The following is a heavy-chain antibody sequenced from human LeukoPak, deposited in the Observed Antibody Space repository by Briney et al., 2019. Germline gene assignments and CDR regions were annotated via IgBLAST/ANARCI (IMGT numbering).Heavy chain of an antibody. Sequence: SETLSLTCTVSGGSISSSYWSWIRQPPGTGLQWIGFIHYSGNTNYNPSLKSRVTISVDTSKNQFSLKLSSVTAADTAVYYCASAANADYSDSSGYYYPFGYWGQGTLVSASS. V-gene: IGHV4-59*01. CDR1: GGSISSSY. D-gene: IGHD3-22*01. CDR2: IHYSGNT. J-gene: IGHJ4*02. CDR3: ASAANADYSDSSGYYYPFGY.